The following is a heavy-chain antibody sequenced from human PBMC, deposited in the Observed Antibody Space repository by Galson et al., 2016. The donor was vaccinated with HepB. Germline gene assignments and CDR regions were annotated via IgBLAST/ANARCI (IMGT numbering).Heavy chain of an antibody. D-gene: IGHD1-26*01. CDR2: IRSKANSYAT. CDR1: GFTFSGSA. J-gene: IGHJ5*02. CDR3: TRSLSRVDAWFDP. V-gene: IGHV3-73*01. Sequence: SLRLSCAASGFTFSGSAMHWVRQASGKGLEWVGRIRSKANSYATAYAASVKGRFTISRDDSKTTAYLQMNSLKTEDTAVYYCTRSLSRVDAWFDPWGQGTLVTVSS.